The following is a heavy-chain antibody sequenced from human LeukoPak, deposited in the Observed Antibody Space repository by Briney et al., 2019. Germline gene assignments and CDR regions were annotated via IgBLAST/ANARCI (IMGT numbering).Heavy chain of an antibody. J-gene: IGHJ4*02. CDR3: ARHFQEASTPPLGH. D-gene: IGHD3-16*02. Sequence: GGSLRLSCAASGFNFNVYSMTWVRQAPGKGLEWLSYISSSGRTIYYADSVKGRFSISRDNAKNSLFLHMDSLRVEDTGVYFCARHFQEASTPPLGHWGQGTLVIVSS. V-gene: IGHV3-48*01. CDR1: GFNFNVYS. CDR2: ISSSGRTI.